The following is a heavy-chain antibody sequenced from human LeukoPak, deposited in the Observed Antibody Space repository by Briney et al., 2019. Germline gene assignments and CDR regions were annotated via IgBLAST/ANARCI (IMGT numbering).Heavy chain of an antibody. J-gene: IGHJ6*02. CDR3: AKGGRSSGWNGGYYGMDV. CDR1: GFTFSSYA. V-gene: IGHV3-23*01. CDR2: ISGSGGST. Sequence: PGGSLRLSCAASGFTFSSYAMSWVRQAPGKGLEWVSAISGSGGSTYYADSVKGRFAISRDNSKNTLYLQMNSLRAEDTAVYYCAKGGRSSGWNGGYYGMDVWGQGTTVTVSS. D-gene: IGHD6-19*01.